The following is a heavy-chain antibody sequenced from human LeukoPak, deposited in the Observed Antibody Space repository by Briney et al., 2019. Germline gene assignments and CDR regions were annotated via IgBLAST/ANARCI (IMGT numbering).Heavy chain of an antibody. D-gene: IGHD6-19*01. CDR2: IRYDGSNK. CDR3: AKDDMSSSPYAFDI. V-gene: IGHV3-30*02. CDR1: GFTFSSYG. J-gene: IGHJ3*02. Sequence: GGSLRLSCAASGFTFSSYGMHWVRQAPGKGLEWVAFIRYDGSNKYYADSVKGRFTISRDNSKNTLYPQMNSLRAEDTAVYYCAKDDMSSSPYAFDIWGQGTMVTVSS.